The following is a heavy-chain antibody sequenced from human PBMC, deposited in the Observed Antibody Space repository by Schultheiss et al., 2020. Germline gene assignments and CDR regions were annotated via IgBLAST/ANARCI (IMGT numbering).Heavy chain of an antibody. CDR1: GFTFDDYA. D-gene: IGHD3-3*01. Sequence: GGSLRLSCAASGFTFDDYAMHWVRQAPGKGLEWVGRIKSKTDGGTTDYAAPVKGRFTISRDDSKNTLYLQMNSLKTEDTAVYYCTTASLTISDAFDIWGQGTMVTVSS. V-gene: IGHV3-15*07. CDR3: TTASLTISDAFDI. CDR2: IKSKTDGGTT. J-gene: IGHJ3*02.